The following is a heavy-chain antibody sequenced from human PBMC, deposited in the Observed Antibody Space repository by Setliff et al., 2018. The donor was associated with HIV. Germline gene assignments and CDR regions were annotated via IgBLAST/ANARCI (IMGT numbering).Heavy chain of an antibody. CDR1: EFTFRTHA. V-gene: IGHV3-23*01. J-gene: IGHJ4*02. CDR3: ATARPRHLVSTNPQYYFDY. Sequence: GGSLRLSCAASEFTFRTHAMSWVRQAPGKGLEWVSGISGSGGSTYYADSVKGRFTISRGNSKNTLFLRMNSLRADDTAVYYCATARPRHLVSTNPQYYFDYWGQGTLVTVSS. D-gene: IGHD2-8*02. CDR2: ISGSGGST.